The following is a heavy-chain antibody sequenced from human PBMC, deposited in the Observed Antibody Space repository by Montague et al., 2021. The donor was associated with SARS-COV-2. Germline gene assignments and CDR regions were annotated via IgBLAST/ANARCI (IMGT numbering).Heavy chain of an antibody. CDR1: GGSISSDDYY. CDR2: IFYSGST. J-gene: IGHJ4*02. D-gene: IGHD3-22*01. V-gene: IGHV4-30-4*08. Sequence: TLSLTCTVSGGSISSDDYYWSWIRQPPGKGLEWIGYIFYSGSTYYSPSLESRSTISIDTSKNQFSLRLTSVTAADTAVYYCARVRDSSGLDYWGQGTLVTVSS. CDR3: ARVRDSSGLDY.